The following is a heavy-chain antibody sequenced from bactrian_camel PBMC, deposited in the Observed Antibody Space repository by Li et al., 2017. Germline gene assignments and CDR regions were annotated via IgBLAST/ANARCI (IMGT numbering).Heavy chain of an antibody. V-gene: IGHV3S28*01. J-gene: IGHJ6*01. CDR1: VTTDSYC. D-gene: IGHD2*01. Sequence: QLVESGGGSVQAGGSLTLSCASSVTTDSYCAGWFRQAPGKEREAVASIYPGSGSTYYGDSVEGRFTISQDNAKNTLYLQMNSLKPEDTAMYYCALDSNTVVAKRMRCGDNFGHWGQGTQVTVS. CDR2: IYPGSGST. CDR3: ALDSNTVVAKRMRCGDNFGH.